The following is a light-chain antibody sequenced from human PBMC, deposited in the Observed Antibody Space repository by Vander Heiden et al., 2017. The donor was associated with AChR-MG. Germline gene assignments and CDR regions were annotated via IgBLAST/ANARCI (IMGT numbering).Light chain of an antibody. J-gene: IGKJ1*01. CDR3: QQSYSTLPT. CDR2: AAS. Sequence: DIQMTQSPSSLSASVGDRVTITCRASQSISSYLNWYQQKPGKAPKRLIYAASSLQSGVPSRFSGSGSGTDFTLTISSLQPEDFATYYCQQSYSTLPTFGQGTKVEIK. V-gene: IGKV1-39*01. CDR1: QSISSY.